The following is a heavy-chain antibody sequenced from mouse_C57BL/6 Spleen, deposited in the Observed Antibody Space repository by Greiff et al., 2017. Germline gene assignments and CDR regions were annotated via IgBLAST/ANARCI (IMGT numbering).Heavy chain of an antibody. CDR1: GFSLTSYA. Sequence: VKLVESGPGLVAPSQSLSITCTVSGFSLTSYAISWVRQPPGKGLEWLGVIWTGGGTNYNSAPKSRLSISKDNSKSQVFLKMNRLQTDDTARYYCATHYGSSPHYYAMDYWGQGTSVTVSS. D-gene: IGHD1-1*01. J-gene: IGHJ4*01. V-gene: IGHV2-9-1*01. CDR2: IWTGGGT. CDR3: ATHYGSSPHYYAMDY.